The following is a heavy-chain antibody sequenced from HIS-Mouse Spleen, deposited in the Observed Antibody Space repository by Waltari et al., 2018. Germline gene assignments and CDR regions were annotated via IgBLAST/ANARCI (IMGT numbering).Heavy chain of an antibody. J-gene: IGHJ2*01. D-gene: IGHD6-13*01. Sequence: QLQLQESGPGLVKPSETLSLTCTVSGGSISSSSYYVVWMRQPPGKGLEWIGSIYYSGSTYYNPSLKSRVTISVDTSKNQFSLKLSSVTAADTAVYYCAREIPYSSSWYDWYFDLWGRGTLVTVSS. V-gene: IGHV4-39*07. CDR1: GGSISSSSYY. CDR2: IYYSGST. CDR3: AREIPYSSSWYDWYFDL.